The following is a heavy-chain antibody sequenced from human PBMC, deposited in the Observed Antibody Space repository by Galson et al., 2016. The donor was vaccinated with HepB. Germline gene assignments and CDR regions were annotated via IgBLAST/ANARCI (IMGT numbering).Heavy chain of an antibody. D-gene: IGHD3-10*01. CDR2: A. CDR3: ASPISIVRDSYYYYGMDV. V-gene: IGHV1-69*06. J-gene: IGHJ6*02. Sequence: ANYAQKFQGRVTITADKSTSTAYMELSSLRSEDTAVYYCASPISIVRDSYYYYGMDVWGQGTTVTVSS.